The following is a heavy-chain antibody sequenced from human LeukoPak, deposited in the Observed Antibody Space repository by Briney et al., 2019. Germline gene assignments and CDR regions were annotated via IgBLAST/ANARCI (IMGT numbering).Heavy chain of an antibody. Sequence: PGTSLRLSCAASGFTFTNYGMHWVRQAPGKGLEWVAGISSDGSTKDYADSVKGRFTISRDNSKNTLYLQMNSLRAEDTAVYYCAKDRYTHTIEYYFDYWGQGTLVTVSS. CDR3: AKDRYTHTIEYYFDY. CDR2: ISSDGSTK. V-gene: IGHV3-30*18. CDR1: GFTFTNYG. J-gene: IGHJ4*02. D-gene: IGHD3-16*02.